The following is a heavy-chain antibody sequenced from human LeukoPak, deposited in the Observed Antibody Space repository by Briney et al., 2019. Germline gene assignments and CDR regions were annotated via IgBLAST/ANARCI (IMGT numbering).Heavy chain of an antibody. V-gene: IGHV1-8*01. CDR2: MNPNSGNT. D-gene: IGHD3-3*01. J-gene: IGHJ4*02. CDR1: GYTFTSYD. Sequence: ASVKVSCKASGYTFTSYDINWVRQATGQGLEWMGWMNPNSGNTGYAQKFQGRVTMTRNTSISTAYMELSSLRSEDTAVYYCARDRGYYDFWSGYWDYWGQGTLVTVSS. CDR3: ARDRGYYDFWSGYWDY.